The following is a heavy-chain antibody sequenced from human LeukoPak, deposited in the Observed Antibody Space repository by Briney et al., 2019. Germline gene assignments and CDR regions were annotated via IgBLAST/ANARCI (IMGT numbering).Heavy chain of an antibody. CDR1: GFTFSNYW. CDR2: IDPDGSNT. J-gene: IGHJ1*01. Sequence: EGSLRLSCAASGFTFSNYWMHWVRQAPGKGLVWVSRIDPDGSNTTYADSVKGRFTISRDNAKNTLYLQMNSLRAEDTAVYYCARILYCTSISCYSSWGQGTLVTVSS. D-gene: IGHD2-2*01. CDR3: ARILYCTSISCYSS. V-gene: IGHV3-74*01.